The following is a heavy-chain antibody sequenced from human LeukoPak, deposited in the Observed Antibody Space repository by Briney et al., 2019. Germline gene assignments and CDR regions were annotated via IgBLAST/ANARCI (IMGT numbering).Heavy chain of an antibody. V-gene: IGHV5-51*01. CDR3: AREVGGGSQNFDY. CDR2: IQPDNSDT. J-gene: IGHJ4*02. D-gene: IGHD3-16*01. CDR1: GYSFTSYW. Sequence: PGESLKISCKGSGYSFTSYWIGWVRQMPGKGLEWVAMIQPDNSDTRYSPPFQGQVTISADKSISTAYLQWSSLKASDTAIYYCAREVGGGSQNFDYWGQGTLVTVSS.